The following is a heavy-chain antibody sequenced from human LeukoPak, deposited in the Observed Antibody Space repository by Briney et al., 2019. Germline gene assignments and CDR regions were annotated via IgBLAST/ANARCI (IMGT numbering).Heavy chain of an antibody. CDR3: ARIPLPYCSSTSCTGPPI. CDR2: INAGNGNT. CDR1: GYTFTTYA. Sequence: ASVKDSCKTSGYTFTTYAIHWVRQAPGQRLEWMGWINAGNGNTKYSQKFQGRVTITRDTSASTAYMELSSLRSEDTAVYYCARIPLPYCSSTSCTGPPIWGQGTMVTVSS. V-gene: IGHV1-3*01. D-gene: IGHD2-2*01. J-gene: IGHJ3*02.